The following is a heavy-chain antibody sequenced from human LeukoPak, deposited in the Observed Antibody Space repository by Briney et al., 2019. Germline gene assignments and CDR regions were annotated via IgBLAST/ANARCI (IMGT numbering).Heavy chain of an antibody. Sequence: PGGSLRLSCAASGITVRTNYLTWVRQPPGKGLEWVSVIYSDENIHYADSVKGRFTISRDNSKNTLYLQMNDLRAEDTAVYFCARGYYAFGFDPWGQGTLVTVSS. J-gene: IGHJ5*02. V-gene: IGHV3-66*02. CDR1: GITVRTNY. CDR3: ARGYYAFGFDP. D-gene: IGHD3-10*01. CDR2: IYSDENI.